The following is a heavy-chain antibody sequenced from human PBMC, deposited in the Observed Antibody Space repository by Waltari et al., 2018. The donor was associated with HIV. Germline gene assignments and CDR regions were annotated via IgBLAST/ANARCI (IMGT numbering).Heavy chain of an antibody. V-gene: IGHV3-9*01. J-gene: IGHJ3*02. CDR2: ISWNSDTI. D-gene: IGHD4-17*01. CDR1: GLQFDDYA. Sequence: EVQLVASVGGLLQPGGSLSLSCAASGLQFDDYAMHWVRQAPGKGLECVSGISWNSDTIGYADSVKGRFTISRDNAKSSLSLQMNSLRAEDTALYYCAKVGMTAVTSYAIDIWGQGTMVTVSS. CDR3: AKVGMTAVTSYAIDI.